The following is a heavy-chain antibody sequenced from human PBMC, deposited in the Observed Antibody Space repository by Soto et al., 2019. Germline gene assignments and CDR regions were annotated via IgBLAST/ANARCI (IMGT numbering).Heavy chain of an antibody. Sequence: PGGSLRLSCVASEFTFSSYEMNWVRQAPGKGLEWVSYISSSGTTIYYTDSVKGRFTISRDNAKKSLYLQMNSLRAEDTAVYYCVRFGGAAAGPRDYWGQGTLVTVSS. CDR1: EFTFSSYE. J-gene: IGHJ4*02. CDR3: VRFGGAAAGPRDY. CDR2: ISSSGTTI. D-gene: IGHD6-13*01. V-gene: IGHV3-48*03.